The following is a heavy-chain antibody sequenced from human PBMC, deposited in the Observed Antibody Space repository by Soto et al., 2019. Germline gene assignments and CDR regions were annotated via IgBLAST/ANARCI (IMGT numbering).Heavy chain of an antibody. V-gene: IGHV1-18*04. Sequence: VASVKVSCKASGYTFTSYGISWVRQAPGQGPEWMGWISAYNGNTNYAQKLQGRATMTTDTSTSTAYMELRSLRSDDTAVYYCARVSLNWFDPWGQGTLVTVSS. CDR3: ARVSLNWFDP. D-gene: IGHD1-20*01. CDR1: GYTFTSYG. J-gene: IGHJ5*02. CDR2: ISAYNGNT.